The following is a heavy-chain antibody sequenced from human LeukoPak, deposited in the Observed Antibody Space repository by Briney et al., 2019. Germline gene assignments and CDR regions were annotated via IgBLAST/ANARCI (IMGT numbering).Heavy chain of an antibody. D-gene: IGHD1-26*01. V-gene: IGHV4-34*01. Sequence: SETLSLTCAVYGGSFSGYYWSWIRQPPGKGLEWIGEINHSGSTNYNPSLKSRVTIPVDTSKNQFSLKLSSVTAADTAVYYCAGGGSYDAFDIWGQGAMVTVSS. CDR3: AGGGSYDAFDI. CDR1: GGSFSGYY. J-gene: IGHJ3*02. CDR2: INHSGST.